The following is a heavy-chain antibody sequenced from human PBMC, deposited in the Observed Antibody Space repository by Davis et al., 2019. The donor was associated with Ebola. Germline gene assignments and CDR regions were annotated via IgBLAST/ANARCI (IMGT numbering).Heavy chain of an antibody. D-gene: IGHD5-12*01. CDR3: TTPGGQDSGYDVFDI. J-gene: IGHJ3*02. Sequence: AASVQVSRKASGYISTNYYMHWARPVPGQGLEWKGMINHNDGWTIYAQKFQGRVTVTRDTSTTTVYMDLSSLRSEDTALYYCTTPGGQDSGYDVFDIWGKGTMVTVSS. CDR1: GYISTNYY. V-gene: IGHV1-46*03. CDR2: INHNDGWT.